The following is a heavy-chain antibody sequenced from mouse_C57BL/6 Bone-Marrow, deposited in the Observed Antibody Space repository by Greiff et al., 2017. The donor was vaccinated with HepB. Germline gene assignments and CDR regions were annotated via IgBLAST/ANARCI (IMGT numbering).Heavy chain of an antibody. CDR3: ARRGITPHYYAMDY. CDR1: GYTFTSYG. Sequence: VQLQQSGAELARPGASVKLSCKASGYTFTSYGISWVKQSTGQGLEWIGEIYPRSGNTYYNEKFKGKATLTADKSSSTAYMELRSLTSEDSAVYFCARRGITPHYYAMDYWGQGTSVTVSS. V-gene: IGHV1-81*01. D-gene: IGHD2-4*01. CDR2: IYPRSGNT. J-gene: IGHJ4*01.